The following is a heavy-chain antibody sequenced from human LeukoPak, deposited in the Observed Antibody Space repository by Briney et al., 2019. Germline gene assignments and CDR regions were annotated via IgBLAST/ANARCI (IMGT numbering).Heavy chain of an antibody. CDR2: IHTYNGHT. Sequence: ASVKVSCKASGGTFSKYGISWVRQAPGQGLEWMGWIHTYNGHTNYAQKLQGRVTMTTDTSTSTAYMELRSLRSDDTAVYYCARDQYYDSKGWFDPWGQGTLVTVSS. D-gene: IGHD3-22*01. CDR1: GGTFSKYG. V-gene: IGHV1-18*01. J-gene: IGHJ5*02. CDR3: ARDQYYDSKGWFDP.